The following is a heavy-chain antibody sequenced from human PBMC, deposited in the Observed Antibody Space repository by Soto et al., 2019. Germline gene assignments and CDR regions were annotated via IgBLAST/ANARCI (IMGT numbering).Heavy chain of an antibody. Sequence: QVQLQESGPGLVKPSQTLSLTCTVSGGSISSGGYYWSWIRQHPGKGLEWIGYIYYSGSTYYNPSLKSRVTISVDTSKNQSSLKLSSVTAAATAVYYCARDGYYYDSSGPFHFQHWGQGTLVTVSS. D-gene: IGHD3-22*01. CDR2: IYYSGST. CDR3: ARDGYYYDSSGPFHFQH. CDR1: GGSISSGGYY. V-gene: IGHV4-31*03. J-gene: IGHJ1*01.